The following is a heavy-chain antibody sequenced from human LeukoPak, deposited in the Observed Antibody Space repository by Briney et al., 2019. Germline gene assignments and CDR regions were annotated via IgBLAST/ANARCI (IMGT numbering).Heavy chain of an antibody. V-gene: IGHV1-18*01. CDR2: ISVYNGNT. CDR1: GYIFINYG. D-gene: IGHD5-24*01. CDR3: ARLQFGGSTLRYYYYYMDF. Sequence: ASVKVSCKASGYIFINYGITWVRQAPGQGLEWMGWISVYNGNTDYAQKLQGRVTMTTDTSTSTVYMELRSLRSDDTAVYYCARLQFGGSTLRYYYYYMDFWGEGTTVTVSS. J-gene: IGHJ6*03.